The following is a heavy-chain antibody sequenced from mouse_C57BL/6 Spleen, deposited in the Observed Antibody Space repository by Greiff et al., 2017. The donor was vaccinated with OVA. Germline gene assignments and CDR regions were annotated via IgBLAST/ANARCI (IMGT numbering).Heavy chain of an antibody. J-gene: IGHJ4*01. V-gene: IGHV5-17*01. CDR1: GFTFSDYG. D-gene: IGHD3-2*02. CDR3: ARQRRLDAMDY. Sequence: EVQLKESGGGLVKPGGSLKLSCAASGFTFSDYGMHWVRQAPEKGLEWVAYISSGSSTIYYADTVKGRFTISRDNAKNTLFLQMTSLRSEDTAMYYCARQRRLDAMDYWGQGTSVTVSS. CDR2: ISSGSSTI.